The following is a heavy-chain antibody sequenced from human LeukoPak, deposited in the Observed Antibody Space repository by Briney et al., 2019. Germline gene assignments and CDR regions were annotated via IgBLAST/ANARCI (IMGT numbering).Heavy chain of an antibody. Sequence: PSETLSLTCTVSGGSISSYYWSWIRQPPGKGLEWIGYIYYSGSTNYNPSLKSRVTISVDTSKNQFSLKLSSVTAADTAVYYCARGHDYVWGSYRPRPYFDYWGQGTLVTVSS. CDR2: IYYSGST. CDR1: GGSISSYY. V-gene: IGHV4-59*01. J-gene: IGHJ4*02. CDR3: ARGHDYVWGSYRPRPYFDY. D-gene: IGHD3-16*02.